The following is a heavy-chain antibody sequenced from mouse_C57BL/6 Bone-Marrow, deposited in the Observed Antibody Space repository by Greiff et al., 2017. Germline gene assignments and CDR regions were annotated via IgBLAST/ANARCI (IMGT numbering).Heavy chain of an antibody. CDR3: ASYVPLPHPSWEDDMDY. D-gene: IGHD4-1*01. J-gene: IGHJ4*01. CDR1: GFTFTDYY. CDR2: IRNEANGYTT. V-gene: IGHV7-3*01. Sequence: EVQVVESGGGLVQPGGSLSLSCAASGFTFTDYYMSWVRQPPGKALEWLGFIRNEANGYTTEYSASVKGRFTFSRNNSQNILYLRKNALRAEDMATNSCASYVPLPHPSWEDDMDYWGQGTSVTVSA.